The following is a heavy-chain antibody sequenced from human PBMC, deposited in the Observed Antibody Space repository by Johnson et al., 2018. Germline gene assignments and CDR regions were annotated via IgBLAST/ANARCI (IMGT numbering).Heavy chain of an antibody. Sequence: QLVQSGGGLVQPGGSLKLSCAASGFTFSGSAMHWVRQASGKGLEWVGRIRSKANSYATAYAASVKGRFTISRDDSKNTAYLQMNSLKTEDTAVYYCTRNQAPIAAAGIRHMDVWGKGTTVTVSS. J-gene: IGHJ6*03. CDR3: TRNQAPIAAAGIRHMDV. CDR2: IRSKANSYAT. V-gene: IGHV3-73*01. CDR1: GFTFSGSA. D-gene: IGHD6-13*01.